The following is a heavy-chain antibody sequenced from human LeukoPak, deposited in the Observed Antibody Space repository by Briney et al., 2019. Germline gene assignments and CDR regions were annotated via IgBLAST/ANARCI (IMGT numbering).Heavy chain of an antibody. J-gene: IGHJ4*02. CDR3: AREQWLVTIFDY. D-gene: IGHD6-19*01. Sequence: GGSLRLSCAASGFTFNTYTMNWVRQAPGKGLEWVSSISSSSSYIYYADSVKGRFTISRDNAKNSLYLQMNSLRAEDTAVYYCAREQWLVTIFDYWGQGTLVTVSS. CDR2: ISSSSSYI. V-gene: IGHV3-21*01. CDR1: GFTFNTYT.